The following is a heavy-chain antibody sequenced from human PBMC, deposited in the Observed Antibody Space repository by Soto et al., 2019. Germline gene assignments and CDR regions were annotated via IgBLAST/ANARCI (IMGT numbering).Heavy chain of an antibody. Sequence: GGSLRLSCAASGFTFSSYAMSWVRQAPGKGLEWVSAISGSGGSTYYADSVKGRFTISRDNSKNTLYLQMKSLRAEDTAVYYCAKDPVLLWFGEYPPFNWFDPWGQGTLVTVSS. CDR1: GFTFSSYA. V-gene: IGHV3-23*01. CDR2: ISGSGGST. CDR3: AKDPVLLWFGEYPPFNWFDP. D-gene: IGHD3-10*01. J-gene: IGHJ5*02.